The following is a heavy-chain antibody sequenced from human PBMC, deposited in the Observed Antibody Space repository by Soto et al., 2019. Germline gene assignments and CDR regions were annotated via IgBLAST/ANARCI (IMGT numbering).Heavy chain of an antibody. D-gene: IGHD6-19*01. V-gene: IGHV1-18*04. CDR2: IRAYNGYT. Sequence: QVQLVQSGAEVKKPGASVKVSCKASGYTFTSYGISWVRQAPGQGLEWMGWIRAYNGYTNYAQKFQGRVTMTTDTSTSTADMERRSVIPDDTAVYYCARASDGYRSGWYVGYFDYWGQGTLVTVSS. CDR1: GYTFTSYG. J-gene: IGHJ4*02. CDR3: ARASDGYRSGWYVGYFDY.